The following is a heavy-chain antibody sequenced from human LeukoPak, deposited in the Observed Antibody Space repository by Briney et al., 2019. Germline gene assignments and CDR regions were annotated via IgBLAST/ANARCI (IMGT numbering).Heavy chain of an antibody. CDR1: GYSISSGY. Sequence: SETLSLTCGVSGYSISSGYWAWIRQPPGKGLEWIASIYHSGTTYSNPSLQSRVTLSVDTSRNQFSLKPSAVTAADTAVYYCARDPAMTFNWFDPWGQGTLVIVSS. V-gene: IGHV4-38-2*02. D-gene: IGHD2-21*02. CDR2: IYHSGTT. CDR3: ARDPAMTFNWFDP. J-gene: IGHJ5*02.